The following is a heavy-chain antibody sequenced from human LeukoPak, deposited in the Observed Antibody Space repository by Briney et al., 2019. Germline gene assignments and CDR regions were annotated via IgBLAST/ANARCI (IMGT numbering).Heavy chain of an antibody. CDR3: ARGGYCSSTSCYVFDS. V-gene: IGHV4-34*01. D-gene: IGHD2-2*01. Sequence: SETLSLTCAVYGGSFSGYYWSWIRQPPGKGLEWIGEINHSGSTNYNPSLKSRVTISVDKSKSQFSLELTSVTAADTALYYCARGGYCSSTSCYVFDSWGQGTLVTVSS. CDR2: INHSGST. CDR1: GGSFSGYY. J-gene: IGHJ4*02.